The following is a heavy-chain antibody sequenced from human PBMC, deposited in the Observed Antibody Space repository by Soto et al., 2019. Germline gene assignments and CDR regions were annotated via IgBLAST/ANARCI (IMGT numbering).Heavy chain of an antibody. V-gene: IGHV1-2*02. CDR2: INPNSGDT. CDR1: GYTFTDYH. Sequence: QVQLVQSGAEVKEAGASVKVSCKASGYTFTDYHMYWVRQAPGQGLEWMGSINPNSGDTNYARKFQGRVTMTRDTSISTAYMDLSRLSSDDTAVYYCARPISAYGDYVLVDCWGQGTLVTVSS. D-gene: IGHD4-17*01. J-gene: IGHJ4*02. CDR3: ARPISAYGDYVLVDC.